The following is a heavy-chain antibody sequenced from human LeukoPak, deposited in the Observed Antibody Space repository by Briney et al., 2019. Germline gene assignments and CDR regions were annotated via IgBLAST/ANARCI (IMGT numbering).Heavy chain of an antibody. CDR1: GGSFSGYY. J-gene: IGHJ2*01. CDR3: ARHQLCGGDCYYFDL. CDR2: INHSGST. D-gene: IGHD2-21*02. Sequence: PSETLSLTCAVYGGSFSGYYWSWIRQPPGKGLEWIGEINHSGSTYYNPSLKSRVTISVDTSKNQFSLKLSSVTAADTAVYYCARHQLCGGDCYYFDLWGRGTLVTVSS. V-gene: IGHV4-34*01.